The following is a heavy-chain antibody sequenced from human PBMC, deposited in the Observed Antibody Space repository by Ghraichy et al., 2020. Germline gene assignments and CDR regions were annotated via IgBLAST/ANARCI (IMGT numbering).Heavy chain of an antibody. Sequence: GESLNISCKGSGYSFTNYWIGWVRQMPGKGLEWMGIIYPGDSDTRYSPSFQGQVTISADKSISTAYLQWSSLKASDTAMYYCARHEVAAAVEIYSDYWGQGTLVTVSS. CDR1: GYSFTNYW. J-gene: IGHJ4*01. V-gene: IGHV5-51*01. CDR2: IYPGDSDT. D-gene: IGHD6-13*01. CDR3: ARHEVAAAVEIYSDY.